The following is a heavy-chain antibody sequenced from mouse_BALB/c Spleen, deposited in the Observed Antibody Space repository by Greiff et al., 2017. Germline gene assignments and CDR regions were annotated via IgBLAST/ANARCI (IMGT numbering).Heavy chain of an antibody. D-gene: IGHD2-1*01. J-gene: IGHJ4*01. CDR1: GYTFTSYT. V-gene: IGHV1-4*02. CDR3: ASLIYYGPYYAMDY. Sequence: VQLQQSAAELARPGASVKMSCKASGYTFTSYTMHWVKQRPGQGLEWIGYINPSSGYTEYNQKFKDKTTLTADKSSSTAYMQLSSLTSEDSAVYYCASLIYYGPYYAMDYWGQGTSVTVSS. CDR2: INPSSGYT.